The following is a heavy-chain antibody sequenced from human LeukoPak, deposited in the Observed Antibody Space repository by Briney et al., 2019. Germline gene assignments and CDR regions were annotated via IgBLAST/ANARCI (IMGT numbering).Heavy chain of an antibody. J-gene: IGHJ4*02. CDR1: GGSFSGYY. CDR3: ARDRLWTAMGSFDY. V-gene: IGHV4-34*01. CDR2: INHSGST. D-gene: IGHD5-18*01. Sequence: SETLSLTCAVYGGSFSGYYWSWIRQPPGKGLEWIGEINHSGSTNYNPSLKSRVTISVDTSKNQFSLKLSSVTAADTAVYYCARDRLWTAMGSFDYWGQGTLVTVSS.